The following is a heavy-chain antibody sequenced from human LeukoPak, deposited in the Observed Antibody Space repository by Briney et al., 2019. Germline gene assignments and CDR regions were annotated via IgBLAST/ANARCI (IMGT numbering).Heavy chain of an antibody. Sequence: RASVKVSCKASGYTFTSYGISWVRQAPGQGLEWVGWISAYNGNTNYAQKLQGRVTMTTDTSTSTAYMELRSLRSDDTAVYYCAGDKLGYCSSTSCYDWFDPWGQGTLVTVSS. J-gene: IGHJ5*02. D-gene: IGHD2-2*01. CDR3: AGDKLGYCSSTSCYDWFDP. V-gene: IGHV1-18*01. CDR2: ISAYNGNT. CDR1: GYTFTSYG.